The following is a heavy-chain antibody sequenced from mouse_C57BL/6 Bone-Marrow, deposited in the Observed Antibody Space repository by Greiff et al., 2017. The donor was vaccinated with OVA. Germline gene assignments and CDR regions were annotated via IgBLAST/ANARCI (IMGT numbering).Heavy chain of an antibody. V-gene: IGHV5-9-1*02. CDR1: GFTFSSYA. CDR3: TRRVTTVVDWYFDV. Sequence: EVQLVESGEGLVKPGGSLKLSCAASGFTFSSYAMSWVRQTPEQRLEWVAYIRSGGDYIYYADTVKGRFTISRDNARNTLYLQMSRLKSEDTAMDYCTRRVTTVVDWYFDVWGTGTTVTVSS. CDR2: IRSGGDYI. D-gene: IGHD1-1*01. J-gene: IGHJ1*03.